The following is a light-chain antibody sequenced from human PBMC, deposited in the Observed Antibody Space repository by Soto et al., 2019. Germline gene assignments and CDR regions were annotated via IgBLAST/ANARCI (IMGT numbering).Light chain of an antibody. J-gene: IGKJ1*01. Sequence: EIVMTQSPATLSLSPGKRATLSCRASQSVSSNLAWYQQKPGQAPRLLIYGASTRATGIPARFSGSGSGTEFTLTISSLQSEDFAVYYCQQYNNWPPRGTFGQGTKVEIK. CDR3: QQYNNWPPRGT. V-gene: IGKV3-15*01. CDR1: QSVSSN. CDR2: GAS.